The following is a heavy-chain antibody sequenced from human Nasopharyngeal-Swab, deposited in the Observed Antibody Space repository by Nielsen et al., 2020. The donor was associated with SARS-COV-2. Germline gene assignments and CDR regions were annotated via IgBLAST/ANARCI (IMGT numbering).Heavy chain of an antibody. D-gene: IGHD3-10*01. CDR3: TTGRWWFGDQGLDYFDY. CDR2: ISSGGRTQ. CDR1: GFTFRNHG. V-gene: IGHV3-30*03. J-gene: IGHJ4*02. Sequence: GGSLRLSCAASGFTFRNHGMHWVRQAPGKGLEWVAIISSGGRTQVYADSVEGRFIISRDDPENTLYLQMNSLRPEDTAVYYCTTGRWWFGDQGLDYFDYWGQGTLVTVSS.